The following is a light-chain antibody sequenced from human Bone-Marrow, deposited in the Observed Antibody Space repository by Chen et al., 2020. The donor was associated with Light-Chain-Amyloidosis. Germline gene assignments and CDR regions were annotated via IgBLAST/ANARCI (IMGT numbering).Light chain of an antibody. Sequence: SYELTQPPSVSVSPGQTTRITCSGDDLPTKYSYWYQKKPGQAPVLVIHRDTERASGISERFSCASSETTATLTISLVQAEYEADYHCHSAYSSGTYEVIVGGGTKLTVL. J-gene: IGLJ2*01. CDR2: RDT. CDR3: HSAYSSGTYEVI. CDR1: DLPTKY. V-gene: IGLV3-25*03.